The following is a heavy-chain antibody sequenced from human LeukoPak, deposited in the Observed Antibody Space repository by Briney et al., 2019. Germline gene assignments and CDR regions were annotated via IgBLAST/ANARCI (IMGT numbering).Heavy chain of an antibody. Sequence: SETLSLTCTVSGGSISSSSYYWGWIRQPPGKGLEWIGSIYYNGSTNSNPSLKSRVTISVDTSKNQFSLKLSSVTAADTAVYYCARGKREKQKQQLVSLDYWGQGTLVTVSS. D-gene: IGHD6-13*01. V-gene: IGHV4-39*07. CDR1: GGSISSSSYY. J-gene: IGHJ4*02. CDR2: IYYNGST. CDR3: ARGKREKQKQQLVSLDY.